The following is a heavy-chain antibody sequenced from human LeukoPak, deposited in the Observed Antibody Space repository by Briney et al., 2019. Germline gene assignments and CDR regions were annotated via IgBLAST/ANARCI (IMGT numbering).Heavy chain of an antibody. CDR1: GGSFSDYS. J-gene: IGHJ6*03. CDR3: ARVIAGVQLGFTGRDYYCHMDV. Sequence: PSETLSLTCAVYGGSFSDYSWTWIRQPPGKGLQWIGEINHSGGTNHNPSLMSRVIMSVDTSKNQISLKVSSVTAADTAVYYCARVIAGVQLGFTGRDYYCHMDVWGKGTTVAVSS. CDR2: INHSGGT. D-gene: IGHD3-9*01. V-gene: IGHV4-34*01.